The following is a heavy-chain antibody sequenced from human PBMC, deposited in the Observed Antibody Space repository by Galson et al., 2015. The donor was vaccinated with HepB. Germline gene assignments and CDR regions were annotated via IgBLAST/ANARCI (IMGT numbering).Heavy chain of an antibody. CDR1: GFTFSGFG. Sequence: SLRLSCAATGFTFSGFGMHWVRQSPKKGLEWVAVIWYDGSKKFYSDSVKGRFTISRDNSKNVLYLEMNSLRVEDTALYYCARDTAEYYSDFSERGGLDHWGQGTLVSVSS. D-gene: IGHD3/OR15-3a*01. V-gene: IGHV3-33*01. CDR3: ARDTAEYYSDFSERGGLDH. J-gene: IGHJ4*02. CDR2: IWYDGSKK.